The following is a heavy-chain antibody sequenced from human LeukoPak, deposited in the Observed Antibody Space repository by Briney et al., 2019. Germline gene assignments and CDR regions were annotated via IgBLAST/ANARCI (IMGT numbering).Heavy chain of an antibody. CDR3: ARGEFSDY. CDR2: INAGNGNT. Sequence: ASVKVSCKASGYTFTTYAMHWVRQAPGQRLEWMGWINAGNGNTKYSQKFQGKVTFTRDTSAYTVYTDLTSLRSEDTAVYYCARGEFSDYWGQGTLVTVPS. CDR1: GYTFTTYA. J-gene: IGHJ4*02. V-gene: IGHV1-3*01. D-gene: IGHD3-16*02.